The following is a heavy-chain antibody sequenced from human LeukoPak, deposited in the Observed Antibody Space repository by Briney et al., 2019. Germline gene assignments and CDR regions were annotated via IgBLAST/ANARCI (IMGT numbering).Heavy chain of an antibody. CDR3: ARAAGSGSLYDYYYYMDV. CDR2: IIPIFGTA. CDR1: GYTFTSYY. J-gene: IGHJ6*03. D-gene: IGHD1-26*01. V-gene: IGHV1-69*13. Sequence: SVKVSCKASGYTFTSYYMHWVRQAPGQGLEWMGGIIPIFGTANYAQKFQGRVTITADESTSTAYMELSSLRSEDTAVYYCARAAGSGSLYDYYYYMDVWGKGTTVTVPS.